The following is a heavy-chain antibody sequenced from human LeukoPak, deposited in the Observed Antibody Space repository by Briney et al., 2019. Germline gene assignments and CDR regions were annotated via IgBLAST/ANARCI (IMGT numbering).Heavy chain of an antibody. CDR3: ARSPGGVNNWFDP. CDR2: IYYSGST. CDR1: GGSISSSSYY. Sequence: SETLSLTCTVSGGSISSSSYYWGWIRQPPGKGLEWIGSIYYSGSTYYNPSLKSRVTISVDTSKNQFSLKLSSVTAADTAVYYCARSPGGVNNWFDPWGQGTLVTVSS. D-gene: IGHD2-8*01. V-gene: IGHV4-39*07. J-gene: IGHJ5*02.